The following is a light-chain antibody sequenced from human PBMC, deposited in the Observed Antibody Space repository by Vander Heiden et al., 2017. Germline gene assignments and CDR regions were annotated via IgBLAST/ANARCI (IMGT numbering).Light chain of an antibody. CDR2: GNS. J-gene: IGLJ2*01. Sequence: QSVLTQPPSVSGAPGHRVTISCTGSSSNIGAGYDVHWYQQLPGTAPKLLIYGNSNRPSGVPDRFSGSKSGTSASLAITGLQAEDEADYYCQSYDSSLSGSVFGGGTKL. CDR3: QSYDSSLSGSV. CDR1: SSNIGAGYD. V-gene: IGLV1-40*01.